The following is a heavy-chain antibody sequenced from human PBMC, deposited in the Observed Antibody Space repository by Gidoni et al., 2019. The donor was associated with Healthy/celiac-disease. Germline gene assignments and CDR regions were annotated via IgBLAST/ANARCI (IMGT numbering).Heavy chain of an antibody. CDR1: GLTFSSYS. V-gene: IGHV3-48*01. J-gene: IGHJ4*02. CDR2: ISSSSSTI. CDR3: ARDGASYGSVFFDY. Sequence: EVQLVESGGGLVQPGGSLRLSCAASGLTFSSYSMNWVRQAPGKGLEWVSYISSSSSTIYYADSVKGRFTISRDNAKNSLYLQMNSLRAEDTAVYYCARDGASYGSVFFDYWGQGTLVTVSS. D-gene: IGHD5-18*01.